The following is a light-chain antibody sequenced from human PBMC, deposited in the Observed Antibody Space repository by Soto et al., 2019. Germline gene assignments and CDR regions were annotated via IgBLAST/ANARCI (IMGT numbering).Light chain of an antibody. J-gene: IGKJ1*01. Sequence: EIVLTQSRAALSLSPGERATLSCRASQSVSSYLAWYQQKPGQAPRLLIYGASIRATGIPDRFSGSGSGTDFTLTISRLEPEDFAVYYCQQYGSSPTWTFGQGTKVDIK. V-gene: IGKV3-20*01. CDR1: QSVSSY. CDR2: GAS. CDR3: QQYGSSPTWT.